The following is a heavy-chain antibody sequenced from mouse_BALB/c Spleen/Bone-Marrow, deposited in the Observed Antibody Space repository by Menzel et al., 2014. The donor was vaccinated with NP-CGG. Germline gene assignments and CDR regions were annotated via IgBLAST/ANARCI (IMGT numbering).Heavy chain of an antibody. CDR2: ILPGSGST. CDR3: AREDYYGSSYGYY. J-gene: IGHJ2*01. V-gene: IGHV1-9*01. CDR1: GYTFSSYW. Sequence: QVQLQQSGAELMKPGASVKISCKATGYTFSSYWIEWVKQRPGHGLEWIGEILPGSGSTNYNEKFKGKATFTADTSSNTAYMQLSSLTSEDSAVYYCAREDYYGSSYGYYWGQGTTLTVSS. D-gene: IGHD1-1*01.